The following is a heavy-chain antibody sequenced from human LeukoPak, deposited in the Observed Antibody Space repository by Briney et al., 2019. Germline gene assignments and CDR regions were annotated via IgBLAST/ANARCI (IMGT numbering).Heavy chain of an antibody. Sequence: SETLSLTCTVSGGSISTYYWSWIRQPAGKGLERIGRIYSSGSTNYNPSLKSRVTISVDTSKNQFSLKLSSVTAADTAVYYCARGGSGWNYYYYYMDVWGKGTTVTISS. CDR3: ARGGSGWNYYYYYMDV. CDR1: GGSISTYY. D-gene: IGHD6-19*01. CDR2: IYSSGST. J-gene: IGHJ6*03. V-gene: IGHV4-4*07.